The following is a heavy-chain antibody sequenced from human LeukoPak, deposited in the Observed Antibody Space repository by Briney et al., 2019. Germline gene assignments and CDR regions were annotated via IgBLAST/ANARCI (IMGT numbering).Heavy chain of an antibody. CDR3: ARIKSTYIDY. Sequence: GGSLRLSCAASGFTFSSYGMHWVRQAPGKGLEWVAVISYDGSNKYYADSVKGRFTISRDNSKNTLYLQMNSLRAEDTAVYYCARIKSTYIDYWGQGTLVTVSS. CDR2: ISYDGSNK. J-gene: IGHJ4*02. CDR1: GFTFSSYG. D-gene: IGHD5/OR15-5a*01. V-gene: IGHV3-30*03.